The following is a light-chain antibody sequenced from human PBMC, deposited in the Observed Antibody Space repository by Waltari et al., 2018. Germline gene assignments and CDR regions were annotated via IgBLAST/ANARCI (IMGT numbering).Light chain of an antibody. V-gene: IGLV1-47*01. CDR1: TSNVRRHP. CDR3: AAWDDRLSAVA. J-gene: IGLJ2*01. Sequence: QSVLTQPPSASGTPGQRVTISCFGSTSNVRRHPVYWYQHIPGTAPKLLIFRNNQRPSGVPDRFSASGSGTSASLAISGLRSEDEALYFCAAWDDRLSAVAFSGGTKLTVL. CDR2: RNN.